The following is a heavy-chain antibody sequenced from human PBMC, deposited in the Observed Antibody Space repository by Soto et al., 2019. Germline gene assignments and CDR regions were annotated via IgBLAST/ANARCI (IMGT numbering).Heavy chain of an antibody. V-gene: IGHV1-18*01. D-gene: IGHD3-22*01. CDR3: ASVKFKFYYDSSGYYYPWFDP. CDR1: GYTFTSYG. Sequence: ASVKVSCKASGYTFTSYGISWVRQAPGQGLEWMGWISAYNGNTNYAQKLQGGVTMTTDTSTSTAYMELRSLRSDDTAVYYCASVKFKFYYDSSGYYYPWFDPWGQGTLVTVSS. J-gene: IGHJ5*02. CDR2: ISAYNGNT.